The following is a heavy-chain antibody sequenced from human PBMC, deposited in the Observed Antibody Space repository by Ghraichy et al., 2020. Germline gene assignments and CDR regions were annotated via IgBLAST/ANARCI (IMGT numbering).Heavy chain of an antibody. CDR2: VNPNSGGT. J-gene: IGHJ6*02. D-gene: IGHD6-6*01. CDR3: ASRAARPFPTYYYYGMDV. Sequence: ASVKVSCKASGYTFTGYYMHWVRQAPGQGLEWMGWVNPNSGGTNYAQKFQGRVTMTRDTSISTAYMELSRLRSDDTAVYYCASRAARPFPTYYYYGMDVWGQGTTVTVSS. V-gene: IGHV1-2*02. CDR1: GYTFTGYY.